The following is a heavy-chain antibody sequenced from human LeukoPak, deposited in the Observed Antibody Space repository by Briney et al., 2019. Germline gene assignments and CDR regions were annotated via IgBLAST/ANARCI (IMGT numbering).Heavy chain of an antibody. CDR1: GFTFSSYA. D-gene: IGHD1-26*01. CDR2: ISSNGGGT. J-gene: IGHJ4*02. Sequence: GGSLRLSCSASGFTFSSYAMHWVRQAPGKGLEYVSAISSNGGGTYYADSVKGRFTISRDNSKNTLYLQMNSLRAEDTALYYCARGGTSGSLIYWGQGTLVTVSS. CDR3: ARGGTSGSLIY. V-gene: IGHV3-64*04.